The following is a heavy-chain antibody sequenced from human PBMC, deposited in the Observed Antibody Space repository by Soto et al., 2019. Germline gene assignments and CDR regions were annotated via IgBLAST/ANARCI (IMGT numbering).Heavy chain of an antibody. CDR2: INHSGTT. V-gene: IGHV4-34*01. D-gene: IGHD3-22*01. CDR1: GGSFSDYS. J-gene: IGHJ4*02. Sequence: SETLSLTCAVYGGSFSDYSWTWIRQPPGKGLEWIGEINHSGTTNYNPSLKSRVTMSADTSKNQFSLKLNSVTAADTAVYYCARMNYYDTSGYPFDYWGQGMMVTVSS. CDR3: ARMNYYDTSGYPFDY.